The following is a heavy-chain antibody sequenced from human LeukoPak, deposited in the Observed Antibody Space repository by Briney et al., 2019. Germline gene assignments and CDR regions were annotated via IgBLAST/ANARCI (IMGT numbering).Heavy chain of an antibody. CDR1: GGSFSGYY. CDR3: ARGSPIRFYCSSTSCYSRWFDP. D-gene: IGHD2-2*02. V-gene: IGHV4-34*01. CDR2: INHSGST. J-gene: IGHJ5*02. Sequence: SETLSLTCAVYGGSFSGYYWSWLRQPPGKGLEWIGEINHSGSTNYNPSLKSRVTISVDTSKNQFSLKLSSVTAADPAVDYCARGSPIRFYCSSTSCYSRWFDPWGQGTLVSVSS.